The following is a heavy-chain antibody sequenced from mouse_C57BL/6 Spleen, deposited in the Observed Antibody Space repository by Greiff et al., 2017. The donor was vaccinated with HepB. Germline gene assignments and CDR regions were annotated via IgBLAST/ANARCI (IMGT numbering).Heavy chain of an antibody. D-gene: IGHD1-1*02. CDR1: GYAFSSYW. CDR2: IYPGDGDT. J-gene: IGHJ1*03. V-gene: IGHV1-80*01. Sequence: VKLMESGAELVKPGASVKISCKASGYAFSSYWMNWVKQRPGKGLEWIGQIYPGDGDTNYNGKFKGKATLTADKSSSTAYMQLSSLTSEDSAVYFCARSGYYGWYCDVWGTGTTVTVSS. CDR3: ARSGYYGWYCDV.